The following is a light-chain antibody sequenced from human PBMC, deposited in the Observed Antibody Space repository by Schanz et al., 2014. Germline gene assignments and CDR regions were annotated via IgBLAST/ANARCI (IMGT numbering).Light chain of an antibody. CDR3: SSYTSSAPLGVV. Sequence: QSALTQPPSVSGSPGQSVTISCTGTSSDVGSYNRVSWYQQPPGTAPKLMIYEVSNRPSGVPDRFSGSKSGNTASLTISGLQAEDEADYYCSSYTSSAPLGVVFGGGTKLTVL. V-gene: IGLV2-18*02. J-gene: IGLJ2*01. CDR2: EVS. CDR1: SSDVGSYNR.